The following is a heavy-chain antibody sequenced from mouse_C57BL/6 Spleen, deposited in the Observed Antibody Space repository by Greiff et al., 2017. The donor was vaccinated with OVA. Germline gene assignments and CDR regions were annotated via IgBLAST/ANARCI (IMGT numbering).Heavy chain of an antibody. CDR1: GYTFTDYY. CDR2: INPNNGGT. V-gene: IGHV1-26*01. CDR3: ARSGQLRLGYAMDY. Sequence: EVKLQQSGPELVKPGASVKISCKASGYTFTDYYMNWVKQSHGKSLEWIGDINPNNGGTSYNQKFKGKATLTVDKSSSTAYMELRSLTSEDSAVYYCARSGQLRLGYAMDYWGQGTSVTVSS. J-gene: IGHJ4*01. D-gene: IGHD3-2*02.